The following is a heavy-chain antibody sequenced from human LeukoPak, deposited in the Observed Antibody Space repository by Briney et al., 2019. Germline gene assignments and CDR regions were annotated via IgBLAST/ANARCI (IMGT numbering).Heavy chain of an antibody. Sequence: GGSLRLSCAASGFTFRNHAIHWVRQAPGKGLEWVAVISDDGSSKYYADSVKGRFIISRDNPKNTLYLQMNSLRAEETAVYFCARGHSGSYWLIDYWGQGTLVIVSS. J-gene: IGHJ4*02. V-gene: IGHV3-30-3*01. D-gene: IGHD1-26*01. CDR1: GFTFRNHA. CDR3: ARGHSGSYWLIDY. CDR2: ISDDGSSK.